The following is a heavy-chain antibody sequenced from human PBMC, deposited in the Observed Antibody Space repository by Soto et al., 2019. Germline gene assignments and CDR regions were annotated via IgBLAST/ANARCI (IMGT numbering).Heavy chain of an antibody. CDR3: ARGLLAEYQLIWIDY. V-gene: IGHV1-8*01. CDR2: MNPNSGNT. CDR1: GYTXTSYD. J-gene: IGHJ4*02. D-gene: IGHD2-2*01. Sequence: GASVKVXCKASGYTXTSYDINWVRQXTGQGLEWMGWMNPNSGNTGYAQKFQGRVTMTRNTSISTAYMELSSLRSEDTAVYYCARGLLAEYQLIWIDYWGQGTLVTVSS.